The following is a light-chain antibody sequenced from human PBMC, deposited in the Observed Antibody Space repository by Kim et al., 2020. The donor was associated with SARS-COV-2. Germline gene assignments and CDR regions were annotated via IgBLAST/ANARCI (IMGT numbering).Light chain of an antibody. J-gene: IGLJ3*02. CDR2: EDN. V-gene: IGLV6-57*01. Sequence: NFMLTQPHSVSESPGKTVAISCTRSSGSIANTYVQWYQQRPGSSPTTVIYEDNQRLSGVPDRFSGSIDRSSNSASLTISGLKTEDEADYYCQSYDSNNQGVFGGGTQLTVL. CDR1: SGSIANTY. CDR3: QSYDSNNQGV.